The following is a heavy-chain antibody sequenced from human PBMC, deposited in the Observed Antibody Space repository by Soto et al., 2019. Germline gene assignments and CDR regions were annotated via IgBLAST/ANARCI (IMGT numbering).Heavy chain of an antibody. D-gene: IGHD4-17*01. CDR2: ISSDGSNG. Sequence: QVQLVESGGGVVQPGMSLRLSCAASGFTFSRYGMHWVRQAPGRGLEWVAVISSDGSNGEYTDSVKGRFTISRDNSKNIVHLQLNSLRTDDTAVYYCAKDSTTPHYFDYWGQGTLVTVSS. V-gene: IGHV3-30*18. CDR1: GFTFSRYG. J-gene: IGHJ4*02. CDR3: AKDSTTPHYFDY.